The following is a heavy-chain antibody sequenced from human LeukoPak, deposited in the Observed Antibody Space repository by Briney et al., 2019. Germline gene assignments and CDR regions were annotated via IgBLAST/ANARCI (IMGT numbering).Heavy chain of an antibody. D-gene: IGHD1-26*01. J-gene: IGHJ4*02. CDR1: GGSISSSSYY. CDR2: IYYSGST. V-gene: IGHV4-39*07. Sequence: PSETLSLTCTVSGGSISSSSYYWGWIRQPPGKGLEWIGSIYYSGSTYYNPSLKSRVTISVDTSKNQFSLKLSSVTAADTAVYYCVLGATSLNYFDYWGQGTLVTVSS. CDR3: VLGATSLNYFDY.